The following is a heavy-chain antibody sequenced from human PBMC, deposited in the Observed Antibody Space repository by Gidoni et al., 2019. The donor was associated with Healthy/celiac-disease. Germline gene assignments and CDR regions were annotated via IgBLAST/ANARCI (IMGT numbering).Heavy chain of an antibody. CDR1: GFTFSSYG. V-gene: IGHV3-30*02. D-gene: IGHD1-26*01. CDR2: IRYDGSNK. J-gene: IGHJ4*02. Sequence: QVQLVESGGGVVQPGGSLRLSCAASGFTFSSYGMHWVRQAPGKGLEWVAFIRYDGSNKYYADSVKGRFTISRDNSKNTLYLQMNSLRAEDTAVYYCAKEWAGVSGDYFDYWGQGTLVTVSS. CDR3: AKEWAGVSGDYFDY.